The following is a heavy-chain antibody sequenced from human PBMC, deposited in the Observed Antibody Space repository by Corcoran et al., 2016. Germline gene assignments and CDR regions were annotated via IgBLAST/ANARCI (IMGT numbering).Heavy chain of an antibody. V-gene: IGHV3-15*07. CDR1: GFTFSNAW. J-gene: IGHJ6*02. Sequence: EVQLVESGGGLVKPGGSLRLSCAASGFTFSNAWMNWVRQAPGKGVEWVGRIKSKTDGGTTDYAAPVKGRFTISRDDSKNTLYLQMNSLKTEDTAVYYCTLDSDGFYYYYYGIDVWGQGTTVTVSS. D-gene: IGHD5-18*01. CDR2: IKSKTDGGTT. CDR3: TLDSDGFYYYYYGIDV.